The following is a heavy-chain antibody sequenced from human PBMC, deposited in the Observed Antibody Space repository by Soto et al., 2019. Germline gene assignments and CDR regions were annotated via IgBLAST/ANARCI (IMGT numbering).Heavy chain of an antibody. Sequence: ASVKVYCKAAGYTFTSYYMRWWRQSTGQGLGWMGIINPSGGSTSYAQKFQGRVTMTRDTSTSTVYMELSSLRSEDTAVYYCARDEGGSSWYPRWFDPWGQGTLVTVSS. V-gene: IGHV1-46*01. D-gene: IGHD6-13*01. CDR1: GYTFTSYY. CDR3: ARDEGGSSWYPRWFDP. CDR2: INPSGGST. J-gene: IGHJ5*02.